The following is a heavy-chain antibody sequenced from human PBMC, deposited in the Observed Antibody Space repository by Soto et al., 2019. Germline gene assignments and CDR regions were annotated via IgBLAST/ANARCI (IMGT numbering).Heavy chain of an antibody. Sequence: KPSETLSLTCTVSGGSISSYYWSWIRQPPGKGLEWIGYIYYSGSTNYNPSLKSRVTISVDTSKNQFSLKLSSVTAADTAVYYCTRSPGYSSSYYYYGMDVWGQGTTVTVSS. CDR2: IYYSGST. D-gene: IGHD6-13*01. CDR3: TRSPGYSSSYYYYGMDV. V-gene: IGHV4-59*01. CDR1: GGSISSYY. J-gene: IGHJ6*02.